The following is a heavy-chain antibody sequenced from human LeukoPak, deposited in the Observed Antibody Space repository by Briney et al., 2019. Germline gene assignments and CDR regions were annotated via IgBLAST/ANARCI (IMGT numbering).Heavy chain of an antibody. CDR1: GFTFSSYE. Sequence: GGSLRVSCAASGFTFSSYEINWVRQAPGKGLEWVSYISSSGSTIYYADSVKGRFAISRDNAKNSLYLQMNSLRAEDTAVYYCARDWGYYYDSSGYYEVWGQGTLVTVSS. D-gene: IGHD3-22*01. V-gene: IGHV3-48*03. CDR3: ARDWGYYYDSSGYYEV. J-gene: IGHJ4*02. CDR2: ISSSGSTI.